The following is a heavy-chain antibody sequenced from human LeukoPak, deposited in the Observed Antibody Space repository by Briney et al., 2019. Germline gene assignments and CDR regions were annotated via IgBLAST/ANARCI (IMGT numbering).Heavy chain of an antibody. J-gene: IGHJ4*02. D-gene: IGHD2-8*01. V-gene: IGHV4-4*03. CDR1: GGYIRINNG. Sequence: PEAPALSSGVPGGYIRINNGWSWVRQPPGKALDWIGEISLTGRTHYIPSLESRVTVSLDKSKNQLSHNLTSVTAADTAVCYCSRENGAFSPFGYWGQGILVTV. CDR2: ISLTGRT. CDR3: SRENGAFSPFGY.